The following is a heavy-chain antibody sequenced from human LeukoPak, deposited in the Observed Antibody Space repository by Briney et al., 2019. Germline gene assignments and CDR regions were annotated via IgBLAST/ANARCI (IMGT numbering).Heavy chain of an antibody. V-gene: IGHV4-39*01. J-gene: IGHJ4*02. CDR3: ARLNGGY. CDR1: GGSIIGSTYY. D-gene: IGHD1-1*01. CDR2: AFYSGDT. Sequence: SETLSLTCTVSGGSIIGSTYYWGWNRQPPGKGLEWIGSAFYSGDTYYKSSLKSRVTISVDTSKNQFSLKLSSVTAADTAVYYCARLNGGYWGQGTLVTVSS.